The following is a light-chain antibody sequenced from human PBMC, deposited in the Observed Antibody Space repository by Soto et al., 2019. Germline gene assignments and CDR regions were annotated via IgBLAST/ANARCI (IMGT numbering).Light chain of an antibody. V-gene: IGKV3-20*01. CDR3: QQYGSSSFP. J-gene: IGKJ3*01. CDR1: QSVSSIY. CDR2: GAS. Sequence: EIVLTQSPGTLSLSPGERATLSCRASQSVSSIYLAWYQQKPGQAPRLLIYGASSRATGIPDRFSGSGSGTDFTLTSSRLEPEDFAVYYCQQYGSSSFPFGPGTKVDIK.